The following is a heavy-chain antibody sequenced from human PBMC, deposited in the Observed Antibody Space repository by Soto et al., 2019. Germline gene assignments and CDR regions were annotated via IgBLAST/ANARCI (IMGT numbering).Heavy chain of an antibody. Sequence: GGSLRLSCAASGFTVISNYMSWVLQAPGKGLEWVSVIYSGGSTYYADSVKGRFTISRDNSKNTLYLQMNSLRAEDTAVYYCARERSIAAAGSWFDPWGQGTLVTVSS. D-gene: IGHD6-13*01. J-gene: IGHJ5*02. CDR3: ARERSIAAAGSWFDP. V-gene: IGHV3-66*01. CDR2: IYSGGST. CDR1: GFTVISNY.